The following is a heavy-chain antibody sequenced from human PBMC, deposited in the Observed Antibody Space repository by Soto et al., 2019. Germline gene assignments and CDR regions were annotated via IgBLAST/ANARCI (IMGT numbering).Heavy chain of an antibody. D-gene: IGHD3-22*01. V-gene: IGHV1-69*13. J-gene: IGHJ1*01. CDR1: GGTFSSYA. CDR3: ARGRGNYYDSPPDAEYLQH. Sequence: SVKFSCKASGGTFSSYAISWVRQAPGQGLEWMGGIIPIFGTANYAQKFQGRVTISADESTSTAYMELSSLRSEDTAVYYCARGRGNYYDSPPDAEYLQHWGQGTLVTVSS. CDR2: IIPIFGTA.